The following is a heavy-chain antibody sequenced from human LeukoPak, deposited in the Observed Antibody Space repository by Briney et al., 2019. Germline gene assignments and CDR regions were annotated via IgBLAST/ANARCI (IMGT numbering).Heavy chain of an antibody. V-gene: IGHV4-34*01. CDR2: INHSGST. CDR3: ARGARGGNSDY. Sequence: SETLSLTCAVYGGSFSGYYWSWIRQPPGKGLEWIGEINHSGSTNYNPSLKSRVTIPVDTSKNQSSLKLSSVTAADTAVYYCARGARGGNSDYWGQGTLVTVSS. D-gene: IGHD2-15*01. CDR1: GGSFSGYY. J-gene: IGHJ4*02.